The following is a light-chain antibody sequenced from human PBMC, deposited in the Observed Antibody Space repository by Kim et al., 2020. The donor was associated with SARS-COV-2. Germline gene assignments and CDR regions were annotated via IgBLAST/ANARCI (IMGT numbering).Light chain of an antibody. CDR1: QSVSSY. CDR2: DAS. V-gene: IGKV3-11*01. CDR3: QQRSNWLGT. Sequence: LPPGERATLSCRASQSVSSYLAWYQQKPGQAPRLLIYDASNRATGIPARFSGSGSGTDFTLTISSLEPEDFAVYYCQQRSNWLGTFGGGTKVDIK. J-gene: IGKJ4*01.